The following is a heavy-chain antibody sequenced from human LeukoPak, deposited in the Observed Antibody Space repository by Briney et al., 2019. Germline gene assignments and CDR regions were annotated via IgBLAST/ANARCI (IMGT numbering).Heavy chain of an antibody. CDR3: ARQDRYRYYYDSSGHISH. Sequence: ASVKVSCKASGYTFTSYGISWVRQAPGQGLEWMGWISAYNGNTNYAQKLQGRVTMTTDTSTSTAYMELSSLRSEDTAVYYCARQDRYRYYYDSSGHISHWGQGTLVTVSS. CDR2: ISAYNGNT. J-gene: IGHJ1*01. CDR1: GYTFTSYG. D-gene: IGHD3-22*01. V-gene: IGHV1-18*01.